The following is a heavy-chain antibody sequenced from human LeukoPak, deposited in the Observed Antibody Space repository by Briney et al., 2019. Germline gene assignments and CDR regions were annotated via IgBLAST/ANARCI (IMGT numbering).Heavy chain of an antibody. CDR1: GDSISNYY. Sequence: PSETLSLTCTVSGDSISNYYWSWIRQPAGKGLEWIGRVYITGHTNYNPSLKSRVTISVDTSKNQFSLKLSSVTAADTAVYYCASYYGSGKSYIRGYFDYWGQGTLVTVSS. CDR3: ASYYGSGKSYIRGYFDY. V-gene: IGHV4-4*07. D-gene: IGHD3-10*01. CDR2: VYITGHT. J-gene: IGHJ4*02.